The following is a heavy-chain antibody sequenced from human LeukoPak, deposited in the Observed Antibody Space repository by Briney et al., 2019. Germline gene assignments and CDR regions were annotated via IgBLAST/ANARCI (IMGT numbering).Heavy chain of an antibody. CDR1: GGSISSGAYY. D-gene: IGHD5-12*01. CDR2: IFYSGST. J-gene: IGHJ3*02. V-gene: IGHV4-31*03. CDR3: ARDGTSNRELYSGYDTDDAFDI. Sequence: SETLSLTCTVSGGSISSGAYYWTWFRQHPGKGLEWIGYIFYSGSTYYNPSLKSRVSISGDTSKNQFSLKLSSVTAADTAVYYCARDGTSNRELYSGYDTDDAFDIWGQGTMVTVSS.